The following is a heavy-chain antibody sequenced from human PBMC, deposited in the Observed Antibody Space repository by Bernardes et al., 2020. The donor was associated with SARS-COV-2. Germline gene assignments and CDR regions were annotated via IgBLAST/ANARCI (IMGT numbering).Heavy chain of an antibody. V-gene: IGHV4-34*01. Sequence: SETLSLTCAVYGGSFSGYYWSWIRQPPGKGLEWIGEINHSGSTNYNPSLKSRVTISVDTSKNQFSLKLSSVTAADTAVYYCARWGGGADYYYGMDVWGQGTTVTVSS. D-gene: IGHD3-16*01. CDR3: ARWGGGADYYYGMDV. CDR2: INHSGST. J-gene: IGHJ6*02. CDR1: GGSFSGYY.